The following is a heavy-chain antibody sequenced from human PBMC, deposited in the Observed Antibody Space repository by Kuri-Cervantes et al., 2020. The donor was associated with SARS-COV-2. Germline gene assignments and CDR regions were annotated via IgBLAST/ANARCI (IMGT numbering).Heavy chain of an antibody. J-gene: IGHJ4*02. CDR1: GYTFTGYY. Sequence: ASVKVSCKASGYTFTGYYMHWVRQAPGQGLEWMGWINPNSGGTNYAQKFQGWVTMTRDTSISTAYMELSRLRSEDTAVYYCATLYYDSSGFLWGQGTLVTVSS. V-gene: IGHV1-2*04. D-gene: IGHD3-22*01. CDR3: ATLYYDSSGFL. CDR2: INPNSGGT.